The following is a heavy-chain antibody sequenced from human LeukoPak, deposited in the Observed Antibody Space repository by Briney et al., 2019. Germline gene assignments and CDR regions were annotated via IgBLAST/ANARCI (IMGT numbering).Heavy chain of an antibody. CDR1: VFTFSSYS. Sequence: PGGSLRLSRAASVFTFSSYSMNWVRQARGKGLEWVGEINHSGSTNYNPSLKSRVTISVDTSKNQFSLKLSSVTAADTAVYYGARLPRTRYSSSWGFDPWGQGTLVTVSS. CDR2: INHSGST. J-gene: IGHJ5*02. D-gene: IGHD6-13*01. V-gene: IGHV4-34*01. CDR3: ARLPRTRYSSSWGFDP.